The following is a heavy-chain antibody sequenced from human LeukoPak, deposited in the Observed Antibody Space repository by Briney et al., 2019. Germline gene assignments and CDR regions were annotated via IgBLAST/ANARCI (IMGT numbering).Heavy chain of an antibody. CDR1: GFTVSSNY. D-gene: IGHD6-19*01. CDR2: IYSGGDT. V-gene: IGHV3-66*01. CDR3: AKERNLEIAVAGTIFDS. J-gene: IGHJ4*02. Sequence: AGGSLRLSWAASGFTVSSNYMGWVRQAPGKGLEWGSVIYSGGDTYYAGSVKGRFTISRDNSKNMIYLEMTSLKAEDTAVYYCAKERNLEIAVAGTIFDSWGQGTLVTVSS.